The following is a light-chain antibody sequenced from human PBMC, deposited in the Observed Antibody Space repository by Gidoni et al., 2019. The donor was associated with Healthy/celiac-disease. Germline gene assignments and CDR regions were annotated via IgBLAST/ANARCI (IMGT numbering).Light chain of an antibody. Sequence: QAVLTQPPSGSGAPGQRVTISCTGSSSNNGAGYDVHWYQQLPGTAPKLLLYGTSNRPSGVPDRFSGSKSGTSASLAITGLQADDEADYYCQSYDSSLSGYVFGTGTKVTVL. CDR3: QSYDSSLSGYV. CDR2: GTS. V-gene: IGLV1-40*01. J-gene: IGLJ1*01. CDR1: SSNNGAGYD.